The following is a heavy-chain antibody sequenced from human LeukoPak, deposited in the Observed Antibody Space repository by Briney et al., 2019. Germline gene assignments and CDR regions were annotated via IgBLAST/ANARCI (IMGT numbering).Heavy chain of an antibody. CDR2: IIPIFGTA. J-gene: IGHJ4*02. CDR1: GGTFSSYA. Sequence: ASVKVSCKASGGTFSSYAISWVRQAPGQGLEWMGGIIPIFGTANYAQKFQGRVTITPDESTSTAYMELSSLRSEDTAVYYCARGEVPAAAPGPYFDYWGQGTLVTVSS. D-gene: IGHD2-2*01. CDR3: ARGEVPAAAPGPYFDY. V-gene: IGHV1-69*01.